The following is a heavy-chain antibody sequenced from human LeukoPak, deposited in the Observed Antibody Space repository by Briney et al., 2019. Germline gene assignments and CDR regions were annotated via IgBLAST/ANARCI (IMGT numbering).Heavy chain of an antibody. J-gene: IGHJ6*02. CDR2: ISAYNGNT. V-gene: IGHV1-18*01. D-gene: IGHD2-2*01. Sequence: ASVKVSCKASGYTFTSYDISWVRQAPGQGLEWMGWISAYNGNTNYAQKLQGRVTMTTDTSTSTAYMELRSLRSDDTAVYYCARVPAARFYYYYYGMDVWGQGTTVTVSS. CDR1: GYTFTSYD. CDR3: ARVPAARFYYYYYGMDV.